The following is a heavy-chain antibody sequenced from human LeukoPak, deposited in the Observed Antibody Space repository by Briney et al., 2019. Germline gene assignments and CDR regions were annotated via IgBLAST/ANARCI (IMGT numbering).Heavy chain of an antibody. D-gene: IGHD2-2*01. CDR1: GFTFSSYA. CDR3: ARDIVVVPAYYFDY. V-gene: IGHV3-23*01. CDR2: ISGSGGST. J-gene: IGHJ4*02. Sequence: PGGSLRLSCAASGFTFSSYAMSWLRQAPGKGLEWVSAISGSGGSTYYADSVKGRFTISRDNSKNTLYLQMNSLRAEDTALYYCARDIVVVPAYYFDYWGQGTLVTVSS.